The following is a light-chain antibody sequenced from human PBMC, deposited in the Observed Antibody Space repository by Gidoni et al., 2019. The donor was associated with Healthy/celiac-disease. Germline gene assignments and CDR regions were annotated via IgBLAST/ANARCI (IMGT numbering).Light chain of an antibody. J-gene: IGKJ4*01. CDR1: QSVSSY. CDR2: DAS. V-gene: IGKV3-11*01. Sequence: FLPHSPATLSVSPGERATLSCRASQSVSSYLAWYQQKPGKAPMLLIYDASTRAHGVPARFSGSGSGTDFTLTISSLEPEDFAVYYCQQRNSWPLTFGGGTKVEIK. CDR3: QQRNSWPLT.